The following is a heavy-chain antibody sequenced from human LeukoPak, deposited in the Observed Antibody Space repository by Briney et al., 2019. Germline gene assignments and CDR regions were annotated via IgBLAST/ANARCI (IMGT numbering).Heavy chain of an antibody. Sequence: PGGSLRLSCAASGFTFSSYGMHWVRQAPGKGLEWVAVIWYDGSNKYYADSVKGRFTISRDNSKNTLYLQMNSLRAEDTAVYYCARGQLWLAPTSFDYWGQGTLVTVSS. J-gene: IGHJ4*02. V-gene: IGHV3-33*01. CDR2: IWYDGSNK. D-gene: IGHD3-10*01. CDR3: ARGQLWLAPTSFDY. CDR1: GFTFSSYG.